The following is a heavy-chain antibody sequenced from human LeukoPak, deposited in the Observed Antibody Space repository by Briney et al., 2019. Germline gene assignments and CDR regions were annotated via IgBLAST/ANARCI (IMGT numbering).Heavy chain of an antibody. V-gene: IGHV4-39*01. CDR3: ARHFEWELRKDYYYYMDV. Sequence: SETLSLTCTVSGGSISSSSYYWGWIRQPPGKGLEWIGSIYYSGSTYYNPSLKSRVTISVDTSKNQFSLKLSSVTAADTAVYYCARHFEWELRKDYYYYMDVWGKGTTVTVSS. D-gene: IGHD1-26*01. J-gene: IGHJ6*03. CDR2: IYYSGST. CDR1: GGSISSSSYY.